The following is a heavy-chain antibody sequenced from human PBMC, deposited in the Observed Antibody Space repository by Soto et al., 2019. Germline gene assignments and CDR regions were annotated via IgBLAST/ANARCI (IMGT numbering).Heavy chain of an antibody. CDR1: GFTFSTYS. D-gene: IGHD3-3*01. CDR3: ARCSGITIFGVVSSSWDYFDY. CDR2: ISGSGGST. V-gene: IGHV3-23*01. Sequence: GGSLRLSCVVSGFTFSTYSMNWVRQAPGKGLEWVSAISGSGGSTYYADSVKGRFTISRDNSKNTLYLQMNSLRAEDTAVYYCARCSGITIFGVVSSSWDYFDYWGQGTLVTVSS. J-gene: IGHJ4*02.